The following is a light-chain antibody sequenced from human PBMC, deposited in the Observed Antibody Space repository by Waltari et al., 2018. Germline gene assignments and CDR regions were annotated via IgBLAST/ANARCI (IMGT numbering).Light chain of an antibody. CDR1: SSYVGSYNY. J-gene: IGLJ2*01. CDR2: DVT. Sequence: QSALTQPASVSGSPGQSITISRTGTSSYVGSYNYVSWYQQHPGKAPKLMIYDVTNRPSGVSKRFSGSKSGNTASLTISGLQAEDEADYYCSSYRDTTTLERFGGGTSLTVL. V-gene: IGLV2-14*03. CDR3: SSYRDTTTLER.